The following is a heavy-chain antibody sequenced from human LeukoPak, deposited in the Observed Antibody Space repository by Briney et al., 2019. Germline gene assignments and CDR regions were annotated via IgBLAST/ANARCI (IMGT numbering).Heavy chain of an antibody. CDR2: MNPNSGNT. D-gene: IGHD6-19*01. Sequence: GASVKVSCKASGYTFTSYDINWVRQATGQGLEWMGWMNPNSGNTGYAQKFQGRVTITRNTSISTAYMELSSLRSEDTAVYYCERELSSGWYDAFDIWGQGTMVTVSS. J-gene: IGHJ3*02. CDR1: GYTFTSYD. CDR3: ERELSSGWYDAFDI. V-gene: IGHV1-8*03.